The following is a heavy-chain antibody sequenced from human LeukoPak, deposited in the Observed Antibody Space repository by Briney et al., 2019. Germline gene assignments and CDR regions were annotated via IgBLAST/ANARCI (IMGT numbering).Heavy chain of an antibody. CDR2: ISSSGSTI. Sequence: GGSLRLSCAASGFTFSSYEMNWVRQAPGKGLEWVSYISSSGSTIYYADSVKGRFNISRDNAKNSLYLQMNSLRAEDTAVYYCARQTSRGYCSGGSCYADWGQGTLVTVSS. CDR1: GFTFSSYE. CDR3: ARQTSRGYCSGGSCYAD. D-gene: IGHD2-15*01. V-gene: IGHV3-48*03. J-gene: IGHJ4*02.